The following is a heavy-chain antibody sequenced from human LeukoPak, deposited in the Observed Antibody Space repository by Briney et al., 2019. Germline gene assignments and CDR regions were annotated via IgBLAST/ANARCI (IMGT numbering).Heavy chain of an antibody. D-gene: IGHD6-19*01. V-gene: IGHV3-23*01. Sequence: PGGSLRLSCAVSGFTFSNEAMGWVRQLRGGGLEWVSTISPGGGTTYYAESMKGRFTISRDNSKNTLYLQMNSLRAEDTAVYYCARGTPSSSGWLYYGMDVWGQGTTVIVSS. J-gene: IGHJ6*02. CDR1: GFTFSNEA. CDR2: ISPGGGTT. CDR3: ARGTPSSSGWLYYGMDV.